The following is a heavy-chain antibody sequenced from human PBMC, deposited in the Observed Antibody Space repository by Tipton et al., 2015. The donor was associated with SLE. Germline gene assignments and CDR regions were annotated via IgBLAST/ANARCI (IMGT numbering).Heavy chain of an antibody. J-gene: IGHJ6*04. V-gene: IGHV5-51*03. CDR2: IYPGDSDT. CDR1: RYSFSNYW. Sequence: QLVQSGAEVKKPGESLKISCKGSRYSFSNYWIGWVRQMPGKGLEWMGIIYPGDSDTTYSPSFQGHVTISVDKSTNTAYLQWSSLKASDTAMYYCARESIYSDAMDGWGKGTTVTVSS. CDR3: ARESIYSDAMDG. D-gene: IGHD2/OR15-2a*01.